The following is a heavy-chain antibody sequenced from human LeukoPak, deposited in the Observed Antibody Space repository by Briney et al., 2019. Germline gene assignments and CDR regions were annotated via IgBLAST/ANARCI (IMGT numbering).Heavy chain of an antibody. Sequence: SETLSLTCTVSGGSISSSSYYWGWIRQPPGKGLEWIGSIYYSGSMYYNPSLKSRVTISVDTSKNQFSLKLSSVTAADTAVYYCARRNSRAIFGVVTPNPNWFDPWGQGTLVTVSS. D-gene: IGHD3-3*01. V-gene: IGHV4-39*01. CDR3: ARRNSRAIFGVVTPNPNWFDP. J-gene: IGHJ5*02. CDR1: GGSISSSSYY. CDR2: IYYSGSM.